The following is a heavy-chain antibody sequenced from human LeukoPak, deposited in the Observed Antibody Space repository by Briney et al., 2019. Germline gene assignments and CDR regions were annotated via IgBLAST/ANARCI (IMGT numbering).Heavy chain of an antibody. J-gene: IGHJ3*02. D-gene: IGHD3-16*01. Sequence: GGSLRLSCAASGFTFSRYEMNWVRQAPGKGLEWVSYISSSGTTIHHADSVKGRFTISRDNAKNSLYLQMNSLRVEDTAVYYCARELPRIGGQTDASDIWGQGTMVTVS. CDR2: ISSSGTTI. CDR3: ARELPRIGGQTDASDI. CDR1: GFTFSRYE. V-gene: IGHV3-48*03.